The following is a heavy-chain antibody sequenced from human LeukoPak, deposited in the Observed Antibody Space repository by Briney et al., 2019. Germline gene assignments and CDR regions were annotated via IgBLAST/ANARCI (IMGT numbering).Heavy chain of an antibody. D-gene: IGHD3-10*01. CDR3: AGYGSGKYYFDY. CDR1: GGSISSSSYY. V-gene: IGHV4-39*01. CDR2: IYYSGST. Sequence: SETLSLTCTVSGGSISSSSYYWGWIRQPPGKGLEWIGSIYYSGSTYYNPSLKSPVTISVDTSKNQFSLKLSSVTAADTAVYYCAGYGSGKYYFDYWGQGTLVTVSS. J-gene: IGHJ4*02.